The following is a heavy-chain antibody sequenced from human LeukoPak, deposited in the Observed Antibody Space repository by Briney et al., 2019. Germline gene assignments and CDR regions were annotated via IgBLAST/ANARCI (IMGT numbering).Heavy chain of an antibody. J-gene: IGHJ4*02. V-gene: IGHV3-7*01. CDR2: IKQDGSER. CDR3: ASPAYGDYALFDY. CDR1: GFTFSSYW. Sequence: GGSLRLSCAASGFTFSSYWMSWVRQAPGKGLEWVANIKQDGSERYYVDSVKGRFTIFKDNAKNPLYLQMNSLRAEDTAVYYCASPAYGDYALFDYWGQGTLVTVSS. D-gene: IGHD4-17*01.